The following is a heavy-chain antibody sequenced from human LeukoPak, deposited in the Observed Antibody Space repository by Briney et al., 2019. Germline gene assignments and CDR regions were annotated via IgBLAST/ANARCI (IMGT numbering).Heavy chain of an antibody. CDR3: ARVLSGYSPLYYFDY. V-gene: IGHV4-59*01. CDR2: IYYSGST. D-gene: IGHD3-22*01. Sequence: PSETLSLTCAVYGGSFSGYYWSWIRQPPGKGLEWIGYIYYSGSTNYNPSLKSRVTISVDTSKNQFSLKLSSVTAADTAVYYCARVLSGYSPLYYFDYWGQGTLVTVSS. CDR1: GGSFSGYY. J-gene: IGHJ4*02.